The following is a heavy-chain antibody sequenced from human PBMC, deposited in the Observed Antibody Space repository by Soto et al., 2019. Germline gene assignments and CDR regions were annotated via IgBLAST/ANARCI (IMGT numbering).Heavy chain of an antibody. D-gene: IGHD3-3*01. Sequence: ASVKVSCKASGYTFTSYDIYWVRQATGQGXEXXGWMNHNSGKPPYAQNLHRRVPMTRKTSISKAYMELSSLRSEHTDVYYCERGTPGIDTFGVVINNYYYYYMDVWGKGTTVTVSS. CDR3: ERGTPGIDTFGVVINNYYYYYMDV. V-gene: IGHV1-8*01. CDR1: GYTFTSYD. CDR2: MNHNSGKP. J-gene: IGHJ6*03.